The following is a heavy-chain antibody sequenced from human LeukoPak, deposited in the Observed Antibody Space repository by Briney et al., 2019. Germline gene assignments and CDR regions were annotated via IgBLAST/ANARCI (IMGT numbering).Heavy chain of an antibody. CDR2: ISSSSNAI. CDR3: ARDNGGTGMIDS. CDR1: GFTCSDYS. Sequence: PGGSLRLSCAASGFTCSDYSMNWVRQAPGKGLEWVSYISSSSNAIHYADSVKGRFTISRDNAKNSLYLQMNSLRVEDTAVYYCARDNGGTGMIDSWGQGTLVIVSS. J-gene: IGHJ4*02. V-gene: IGHV3-48*01. D-gene: IGHD1-1*01.